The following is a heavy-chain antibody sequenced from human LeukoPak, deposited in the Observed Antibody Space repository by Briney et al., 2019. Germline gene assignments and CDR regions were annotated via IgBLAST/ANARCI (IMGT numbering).Heavy chain of an antibody. J-gene: IGHJ4*02. CDR2: IYHSGSN. CDR3: ARVRGYCSSTICYRYYFDY. V-gene: IGHV4-38-2*02. CDR1: GYSISSGYY. D-gene: IGHD2-2*01. Sequence: SETLSLTCTVSGYSISSGYYWGWIRPPPGKGLEWSGTIYHSGSNYYNPSLKSRVTISVDTPKNQFSLKLTSVTAADTAVYYCARVRGYCSSTICYRYYFDYWGQGTLVTVSS.